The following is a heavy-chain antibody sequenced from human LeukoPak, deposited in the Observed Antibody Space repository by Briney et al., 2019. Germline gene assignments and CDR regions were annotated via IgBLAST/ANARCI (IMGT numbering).Heavy chain of an antibody. CDR1: GFTFSSYW. D-gene: IGHD3-22*01. J-gene: IGHJ4*02. Sequence: GGSLRLSCAASGFTFSSYWMHWVRQAPGKGLEWVSSISSSSSYIYYADSVKGRFTISRDNAKNSLYLQMNSLRAEDTAVYYCARKYSSGYYDYWGQGTLVTVSS. V-gene: IGHV3-21*01. CDR2: ISSSSSYI. CDR3: ARKYSSGYYDY.